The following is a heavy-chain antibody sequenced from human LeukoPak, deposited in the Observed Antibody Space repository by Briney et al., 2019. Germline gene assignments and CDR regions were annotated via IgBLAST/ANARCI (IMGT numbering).Heavy chain of an antibody. CDR3: AGSVDYVWGSYRQYYFDY. Sequence: ASVKVSCKASGCTFTGYYMHWVRQAPGQGLEWMGWIIPNSGGTNYAQKFQGRVTMTRDTSISTAYMELSRLRSDDTAVYYCAGSVDYVWGSYRQYYFDYWGQGTLVTVSS. CDR1: GCTFTGYY. CDR2: IIPNSGGT. J-gene: IGHJ4*02. V-gene: IGHV1-2*02. D-gene: IGHD3-16*02.